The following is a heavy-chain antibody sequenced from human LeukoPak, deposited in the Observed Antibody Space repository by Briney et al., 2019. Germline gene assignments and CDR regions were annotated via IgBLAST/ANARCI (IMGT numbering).Heavy chain of an antibody. CDR1: GYALSESS. V-gene: IGHV1-24*01. Sequence: ASVKVSCKVSGYALSESSIHWVRQTPGEALEWMRCFDPEYVETTYAQKCRGRVTMTENTSTDTAYMDLINLRSDVTSVYYWACVVGATDYWCQGTLVTVSS. CDR3: ACVVGATDY. CDR2: FDPEYVET. D-gene: IGHD1-26*01. J-gene: IGHJ4*02.